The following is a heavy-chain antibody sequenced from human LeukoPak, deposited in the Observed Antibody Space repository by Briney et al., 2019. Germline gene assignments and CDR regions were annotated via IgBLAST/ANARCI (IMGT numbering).Heavy chain of an antibody. CDR2: IIPIFGTA. J-gene: IGHJ4*02. V-gene: IGHV1-69*13. Sequence: ASVKVSCKASGGTFSSYAISWVRQAPGQGLEWMGGIIPIFGTANYAQKFQGRVTITADESTSTAYMELSSLRSEDTAVYYCARCDYVWGSYRNFDYWGQGTLVTVSS. D-gene: IGHD3-16*02. CDR1: GGTFSSYA. CDR3: ARCDYVWGSYRNFDY.